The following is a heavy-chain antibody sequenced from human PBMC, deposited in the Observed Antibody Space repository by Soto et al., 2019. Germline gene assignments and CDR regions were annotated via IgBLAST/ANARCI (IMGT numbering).Heavy chain of an antibody. CDR3: ARNCGGDCSLQGNDY. J-gene: IGHJ4*02. CDR1: GGSFSGYY. Sequence: SETLSLTCAVYGGSFSGYYWSWIRQPPGKGLEWIGEINHSGSTNYNPSLKSRVTISVDTSKNQFSLKLSSVTAADTAVYYCARNCGGDCSLQGNDYWGQGTLVTVSS. V-gene: IGHV4-34*01. CDR2: INHSGST. D-gene: IGHD2-21*02.